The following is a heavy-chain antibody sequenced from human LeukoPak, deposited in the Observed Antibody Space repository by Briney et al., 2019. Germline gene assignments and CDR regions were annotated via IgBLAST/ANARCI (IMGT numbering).Heavy chain of an antibody. CDR2: IYYSGST. D-gene: IGHD6-13*01. J-gene: IGHJ6*02. CDR1: GGSISSYY. Sequence: SETLSHTCTVSGGSISSYYWSWIRQPPGKGLEWIGYIYYSGSTNYNPSLKSRVTISVDTSKNQFSLKLSSVTAADTAVYYCARDSSIAAAGTSNYYYYYGMDVWGQGTTVTVSS. CDR3: ARDSSIAAAGTSNYYYYYGMDV. V-gene: IGHV4-59*01.